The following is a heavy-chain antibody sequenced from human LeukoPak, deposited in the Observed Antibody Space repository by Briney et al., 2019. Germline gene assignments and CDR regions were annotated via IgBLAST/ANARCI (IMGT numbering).Heavy chain of an antibody. CDR1: GGSFSGYY. V-gene: IGHV4-34*01. CDR2: INHSGST. J-gene: IGHJ4*02. D-gene: IGHD3-10*01. CDR3: ARGHVLLWH. Sequence: SETLSLTCAVYGGSFSGYYWSWIRQPPGKGLEWIGEINHSGSTNYNPSLKSRVTISVDTSKNQFSLKLSSVTAADTAVYYCARGHVLLWHWGQGTLVTVSS.